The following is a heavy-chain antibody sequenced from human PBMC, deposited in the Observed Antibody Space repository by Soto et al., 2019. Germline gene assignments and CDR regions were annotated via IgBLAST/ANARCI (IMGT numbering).Heavy chain of an antibody. CDR2: ISGSGDTP. CDR1: GFTFSNYA. Sequence: GGSLRLSCAASGFTFSNYAMSWVRQAPGKGLEWVSSISGSGDTPYYADSVKGWFTISRDNSMNTLYLQMNSLRAEDTAVYCCVKDQFYWGQGTLVTVSS. V-gene: IGHV3-23*01. J-gene: IGHJ4*02. CDR3: VKDQFY.